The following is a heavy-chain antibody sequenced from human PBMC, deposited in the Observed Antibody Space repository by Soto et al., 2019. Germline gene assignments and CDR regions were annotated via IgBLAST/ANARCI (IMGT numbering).Heavy chain of an antibody. J-gene: IGHJ6*02. CDR2: ISPYTGNT. Sequence: QVQLVQSGDEVKRPGASVKVSCKASGYIFVNYGIAWVRQAPGHGLEWMGWISPYTGNTHSATKIQGRLTMTTDTSRSTAYMDLGSLTSDYTALYYCVMVDNYVTPTPQDVWGQWTTVTVSS. CDR3: VMVDNYVTPTPQDV. D-gene: IGHD3-16*01. CDR1: GYIFVNYG. V-gene: IGHV1-18*01.